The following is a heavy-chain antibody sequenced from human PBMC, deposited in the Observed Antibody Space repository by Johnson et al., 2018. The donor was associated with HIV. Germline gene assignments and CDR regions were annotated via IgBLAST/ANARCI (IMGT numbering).Heavy chain of an antibody. D-gene: IGHD3-16*01. V-gene: IGHV3-66*01. CDR3: ARDSYGGSFDI. CDR2: IYSGGST. J-gene: IGHJ3*02. Sequence: VQLVESGGGLVQPGGSLRLSCAASGFTVSSNYMSWVRQAPGKGLEWVSVIYSGGSTYYADSVKGRFTISSDNSKNTLYLQINSLRAEDTAVYYCARDSYGGSFDIWGQGTMVTVSS. CDR1: GFTVSSNY.